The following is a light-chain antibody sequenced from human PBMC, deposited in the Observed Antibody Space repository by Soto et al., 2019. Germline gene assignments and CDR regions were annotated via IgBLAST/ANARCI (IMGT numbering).Light chain of an antibody. CDR3: QKYNSYLS. V-gene: IGKV1-5*01. Sequence: IEMTQYPSTVSASVGARVTITCRASQRVYNWLAWYQQKPGKSPKLLIYSVSTLESGVPSRFSGSGSGTEFTLAISSLQPEDLGTYYCQKYNSYLSFGPGTKV. CDR2: SVS. CDR1: QRVYNW. J-gene: IGKJ3*01.